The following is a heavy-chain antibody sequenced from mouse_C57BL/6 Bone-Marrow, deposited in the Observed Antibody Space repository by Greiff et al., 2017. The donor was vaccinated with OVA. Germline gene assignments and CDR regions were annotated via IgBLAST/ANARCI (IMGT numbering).Heavy chain of an antibody. CDR3: ARDLGADDYDLYYAMDY. D-gene: IGHD2-4*01. J-gene: IGHJ4*01. CDR1: GFTFSDYY. Sequence: EVQLVESGGGLVQPGGSLKLSCAASGFTFSDYYMYWVRQTPEKRLEWVAYISNGGGSTYYPDTVKGRFTISRDNAKNTLYLQMSRLKSEDTAMYYCARDLGADDYDLYYAMDYWGQGTSVTVSS. CDR2: ISNGGGST. V-gene: IGHV5-12*01.